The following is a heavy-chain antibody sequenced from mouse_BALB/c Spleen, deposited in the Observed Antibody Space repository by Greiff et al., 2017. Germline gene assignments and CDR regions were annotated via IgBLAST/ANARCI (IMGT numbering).Heavy chain of an antibody. CDR1: GYTFTSYW. V-gene: IGHV1-7*01. CDR3: ARGAYYRYPYAMDY. D-gene: IGHD2-14*01. CDR2: INPSTGYT. J-gene: IGHJ4*01. Sequence: QVQLKQSGAELAKPGASVKMSCKASGYTFTSYWMHWVKQRPGQGLEWIGYINPSTGYTEYNQKFKDKATLTADKSSSTAYMQLSSLTSEDSAVYYCARGAYYRYPYAMDYWGQGTSVTVSS.